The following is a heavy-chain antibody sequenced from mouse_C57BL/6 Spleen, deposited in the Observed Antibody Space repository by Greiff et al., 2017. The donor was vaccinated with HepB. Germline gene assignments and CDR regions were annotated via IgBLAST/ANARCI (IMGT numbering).Heavy chain of an antibody. Sequence: EVQLQQSGPVLVKPGASVKMSCKASGYTFTDYYMNWVKQSHGKSLEWIGVTNPYNGGTSYNQKFKGKATLTVDKSSSTAYMELNSLTSEDSAVYYCARGNWDDAMDYWGQGTSVTVSS. J-gene: IGHJ4*01. CDR2: TNPYNGGT. V-gene: IGHV1-19*01. D-gene: IGHD4-1*01. CDR1: GYTFTDYY. CDR3: ARGNWDDAMDY.